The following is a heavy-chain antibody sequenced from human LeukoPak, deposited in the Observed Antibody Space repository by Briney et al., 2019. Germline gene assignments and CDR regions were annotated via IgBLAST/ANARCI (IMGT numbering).Heavy chain of an antibody. Sequence: GRSLRLSCAASGFTFTTFGIHWVCQAPGKGLEWVSSISSSSSYIYYADSVKGRFTISRDNAKNSLYLQMNSLRAEDTAVYYCARDSGDYVPFDYWGQGTLVTVSS. V-gene: IGHV3-21*01. J-gene: IGHJ4*02. CDR1: GFTFTTFG. CDR2: ISSSSSYI. CDR3: ARDSGDYVPFDY. D-gene: IGHD4-17*01.